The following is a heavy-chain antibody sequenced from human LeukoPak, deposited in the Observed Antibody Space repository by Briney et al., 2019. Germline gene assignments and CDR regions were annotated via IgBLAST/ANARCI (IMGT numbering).Heavy chain of an antibody. CDR3: ARAPRFGSGWYFGY. CDR1: GFTFSSYW. J-gene: IGHJ4*02. CDR2: IKQDGSEK. V-gene: IGHV3-7*01. Sequence: GGSLRLSCAASGFTFSSYWMSWVRQAPGKGLEWVANIKQDGSEKYYVDSVKGRFTISRDNAKNSLYLQMNSLRAEDTAVYYCARAPRFGSGWYFGYWGQGTLVTVSS. D-gene: IGHD3-22*01.